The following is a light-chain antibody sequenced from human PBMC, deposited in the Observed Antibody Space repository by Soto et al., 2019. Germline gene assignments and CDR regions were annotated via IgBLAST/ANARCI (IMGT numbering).Light chain of an antibody. Sequence: QSVLTQPPSASGTPGQRVTISCSRSSSNIGSNYIFWYQQLPGTAPKLLIYTNNQRPSGVPARFSGSKSGTSASLAISGLRSEDEADYFCAAWDDSLSGYVFGTGTKVTVL. CDR3: AAWDDSLSGYV. J-gene: IGLJ1*01. CDR2: TNN. CDR1: SSNIGSNY. V-gene: IGLV1-47*02.